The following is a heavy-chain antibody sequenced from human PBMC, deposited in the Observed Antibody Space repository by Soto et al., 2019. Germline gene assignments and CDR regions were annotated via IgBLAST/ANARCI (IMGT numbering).Heavy chain of an antibody. J-gene: IGHJ4*02. CDR2: IYYSGST. V-gene: IGHV4-39*01. CDR3: ARRAMVAMAGPIDY. Sequence: PSETLSLTCTVSGGSISSSSHYWGWIRQPPGKGLEWIGSIYYSGSTYYNPSLKSRVTISVDTSKNRFSLKLSSVTAADTAVYYCARRAMVAMAGPIDYWGQGTLVTVSS. CDR1: GGSISSSSHY. D-gene: IGHD6-19*01.